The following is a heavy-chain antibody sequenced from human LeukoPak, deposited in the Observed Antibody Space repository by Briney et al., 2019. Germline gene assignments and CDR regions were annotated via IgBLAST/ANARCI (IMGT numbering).Heavy chain of an antibody. J-gene: IGHJ4*02. Sequence: ASVKVSCKVSGYTLTELSMHWVRQAPGKWLEWMGGFDPEDGETIYAQKFQGRVTMTRDTSISTAYMELSRLRSDDTAVYYCAGGYCSSTSCPSDYWGQGTLVTVSS. CDR3: AGGYCSSTSCPSDY. CDR2: FDPEDGET. D-gene: IGHD2-2*01. V-gene: IGHV1-24*01. CDR1: GYTLTELS.